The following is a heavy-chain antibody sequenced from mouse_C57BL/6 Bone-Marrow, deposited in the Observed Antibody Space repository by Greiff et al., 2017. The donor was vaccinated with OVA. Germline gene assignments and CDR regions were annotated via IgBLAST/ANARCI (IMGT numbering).Heavy chain of an antibody. D-gene: IGHD2-4*01. CDR1: GYTFTSYW. CDR3: ARKEAYYDYEAWFAY. CDR2: IYPGSGST. Sequence: QVQLQQPGAELVKPGASVKMSCKASGYTFTSYWITWVKQRPGQGLEWIGDIYPGSGSTNYNEKFKSKATLTVDTSSSTAYMQLSSLTSEDSAVYYCARKEAYYDYEAWFAYWGQVTLVTVSA. J-gene: IGHJ3*01. V-gene: IGHV1-55*01.